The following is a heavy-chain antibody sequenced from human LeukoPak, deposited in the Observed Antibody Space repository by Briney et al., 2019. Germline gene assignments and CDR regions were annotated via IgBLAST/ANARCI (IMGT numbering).Heavy chain of an antibody. CDR2: INHSGST. V-gene: IGHV4-34*01. D-gene: IGHD6-13*01. J-gene: IGHJ4*02. CDR1: GGSFSGYY. Sequence: SETLSLTCAVYGGSFSGYYWSWIRQPPGKGMEWIGEINHSGSTNYNPSLKNRVTISGDTSRNQFSLKLTSVTAADTAVYYCARGRQHLVPGGDYWGQGTLLTVSS. CDR3: ARGRQHLVPGGDY.